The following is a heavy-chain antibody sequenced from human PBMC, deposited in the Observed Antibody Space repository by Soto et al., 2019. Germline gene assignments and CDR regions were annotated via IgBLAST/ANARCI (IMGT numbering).Heavy chain of an antibody. V-gene: IGHV3-30*18. Sequence: QVQLVESGGGVVQPGKSLRLSCAASGFSFDTYGMHWVRQAPGKGLEWVAVISSHGSNKYYADSVKGRFTISRDDSKNTVFLQMNSLRTEDTALYYCAEDPGWRYSFGLAFDYWGQGTLVTVSS. CDR3: AEDPGWRYSFGLAFDY. CDR2: ISSHGSNK. J-gene: IGHJ4*02. D-gene: IGHD5-18*01. CDR1: GFSFDTYG.